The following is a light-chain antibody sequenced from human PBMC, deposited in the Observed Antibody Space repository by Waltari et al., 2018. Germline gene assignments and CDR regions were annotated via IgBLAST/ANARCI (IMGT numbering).Light chain of an antibody. CDR1: QGLGSG. Sequence: DIQMTQSPSTLSASVGDSVTTTCRASQGLGSGLAWFQQKPGKAPALLIYKASNLESGVPSRFSGSGYGREFTLTITSLQAENSATYYCQQYNSYPWTFGQGTKLEIK. CDR2: KAS. J-gene: IGKJ2*02. V-gene: IGKV1-5*03. CDR3: QQYNSYPWT.